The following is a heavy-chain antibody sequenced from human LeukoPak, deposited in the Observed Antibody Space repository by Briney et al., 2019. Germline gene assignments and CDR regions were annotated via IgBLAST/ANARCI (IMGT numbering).Heavy chain of an antibody. CDR3: AHNGLYH. V-gene: IGHV2-5*01. D-gene: IGHD2-2*03. CDR1: GFSLSTSGVG. Sequence: SGPTLVNPTQTLTLTCTFSGFSLSTSGVGVAWMRQSPGQAPEWLAVTYWNDDQRYSPSLKSRLTIIKDTSKNQVVLTMTNMDPADTATYHCAHNGLYHWGQGTLVTVSS. J-gene: IGHJ5*02. CDR2: TYWNDDQ.